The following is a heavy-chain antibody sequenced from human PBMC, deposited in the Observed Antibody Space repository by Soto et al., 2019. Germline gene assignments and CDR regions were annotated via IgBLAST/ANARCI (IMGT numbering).Heavy chain of an antibody. V-gene: IGHV1-18*01. J-gene: IGHJ4*02. CDR3: ARDCHRGGCYPMY. CDR1: GYTFANYG. CDR2: ISGYNGNT. Sequence: QVQLVQSGGEVRKPGASVKVSCKASGYTFANYGISWVRQAPGQGTEWMGWISGYNGNTNYAQKFQGRLTMTTDTSTSTAYMELRSLGSDDTAVYYCARDCHRGGCYPMYWGQGTLVTVSS. D-gene: IGHD2-2*01.